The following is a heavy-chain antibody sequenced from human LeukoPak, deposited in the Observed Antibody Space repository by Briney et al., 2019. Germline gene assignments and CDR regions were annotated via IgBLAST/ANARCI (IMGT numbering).Heavy chain of an antibody. CDR3: AREGRPVYDILTGYGHGMDV. J-gene: IGHJ6*02. CDR2: LSYDGSNK. D-gene: IGHD3-9*01. V-gene: IGHV3-30-3*01. Sequence: GGSLRLSCAASGFTFSSYAMHWVRQAPGKGLEWVAVLSYDGSNKYYADSVKGRFTISRDNSKNTLYLQMNSLRAEDTAVYYCAREGRPVYDILTGYGHGMDVWGQGTTVTVSS. CDR1: GFTFSSYA.